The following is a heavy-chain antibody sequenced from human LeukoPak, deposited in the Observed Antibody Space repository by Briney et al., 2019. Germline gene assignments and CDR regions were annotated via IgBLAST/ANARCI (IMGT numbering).Heavy chain of an antibody. J-gene: IGHJ6*02. D-gene: IGHD3-9*01. Sequence: ESGPTLVNPTQTLTLTCTFSGFSLSTSGMCVSWIRQPPGKALEWLARIDWDDEKYYSTSLKTRLTISKDTSKNQVVLTMTNMDPVDTATYYCARSTISGGVHDMDVWGQGTTVTVSS. CDR3: ARSTISGGVHDMDV. CDR1: GFSLSTSGMC. CDR2: IDWDDEK. V-gene: IGHV2-70*11.